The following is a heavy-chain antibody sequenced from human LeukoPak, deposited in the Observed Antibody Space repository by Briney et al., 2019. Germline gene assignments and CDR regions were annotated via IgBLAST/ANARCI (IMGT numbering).Heavy chain of an antibody. CDR1: GGSISSSSYY. J-gene: IGHJ4*02. V-gene: IGHV4-39*07. CDR2: IYYSGST. D-gene: IGHD2-2*01. CDR3: ARDLGSTSHYMDY. Sequence: PSETLSLTCTVSGGSISSSSYYWGWIRQPPGKGLEWIGSIYYSGSTYYNPSLKSRVTISVDTSKNQFSLKLSSVTAADTAVYYCARDLGSTSHYMDYWGQGTLVTVSS.